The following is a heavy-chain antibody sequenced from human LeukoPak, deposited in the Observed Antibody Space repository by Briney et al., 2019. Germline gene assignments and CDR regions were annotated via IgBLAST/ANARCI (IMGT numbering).Heavy chain of an antibody. CDR3: ARGPGITIFGVVTGPFDY. V-gene: IGHV4-61*02. D-gene: IGHD3-3*01. CDR2: IYTSGST. Sequence: SETLSLTCTVSGGSISSSIYYWSWIRQPAGKGLEWIGRIYTSGSTNYNPSLKSRVTISVDTSKNQFSLKLSSVTAADTAVYYCARGPGITIFGVVTGPFDYWGQGTLVTVSS. J-gene: IGHJ4*02. CDR1: GGSISSSIYY.